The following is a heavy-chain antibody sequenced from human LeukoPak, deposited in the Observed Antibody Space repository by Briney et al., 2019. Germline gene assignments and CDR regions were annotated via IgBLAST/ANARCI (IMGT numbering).Heavy chain of an antibody. D-gene: IGHD5-12*01. CDR3: ARDYRGYSGYDKDY. Sequence: GGSLRLSCAASGFTFSSYGMHWVRQAPGKGLEWVAVISYDGSNKYYADSVKGRFTISRDNSKNTLYLQMDSLRAEDTAVYYCARDYRGYSGYDKDYWGQGTLVTVSS. V-gene: IGHV3-30*03. CDR1: GFTFSSYG. J-gene: IGHJ4*02. CDR2: ISYDGSNK.